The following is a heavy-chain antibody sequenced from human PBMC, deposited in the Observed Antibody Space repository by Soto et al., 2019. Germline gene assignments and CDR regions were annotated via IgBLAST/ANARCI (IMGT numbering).Heavy chain of an antibody. J-gene: IGHJ6*02. CDR2: IYYSGST. CDR3: ARSLGRRYGMDV. CDR1: GGSISSYY. D-gene: IGHD1-26*01. Sequence: SETLSLTCTVSGGSISSYYWSWIRQPPGKGLEWIGYIYYSGSTNYNPSLKSRVTISVDTSKNQFSLKLSSVTAADTAVYYCARSLGRRYGMDVWGQGTTVTVS. V-gene: IGHV4-59*01.